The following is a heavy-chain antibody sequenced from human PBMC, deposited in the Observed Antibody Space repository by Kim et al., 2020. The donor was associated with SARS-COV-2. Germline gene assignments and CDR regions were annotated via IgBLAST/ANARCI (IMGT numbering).Heavy chain of an antibody. CDR2: GST. J-gene: IGHJ4*02. V-gene: IGHV3-15*01. CDR3: ASGIEAGDYADY. D-gene: IGHD4-17*01. Sequence: GSTDYATPDKGRFTISRDSSKNALYLKKDRLRTEDTAVYYCASGIEAGDYADYWGQGALVNVSS.